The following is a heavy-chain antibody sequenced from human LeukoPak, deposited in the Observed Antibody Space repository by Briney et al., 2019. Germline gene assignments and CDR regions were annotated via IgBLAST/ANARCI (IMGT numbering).Heavy chain of an antibody. J-gene: IGHJ4*02. Sequence: ATVKISCKASGYTFTDYYMHWVQQAPGQGLEWMGWINPNSGGTNYAQKFQGRVTITRDTSISTAYMELSRLRSDDTAVYYCARLVGAPDYWGQGTLVTVSS. V-gene: IGHV1-2*02. CDR3: ARLVGAPDY. CDR2: INPNSGGT. CDR1: GYTFTDYY. D-gene: IGHD1-26*01.